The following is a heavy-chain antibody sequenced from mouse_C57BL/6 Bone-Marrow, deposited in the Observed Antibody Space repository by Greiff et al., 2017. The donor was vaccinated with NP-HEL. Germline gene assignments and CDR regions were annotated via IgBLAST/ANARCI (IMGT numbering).Heavy chain of an antibody. CDR3: AGGGYGYGCGFAY. V-gene: IGHV1-50*01. CDR1: GYTFTSSW. J-gene: IGHJ3*01. D-gene: IGHD1-2*01. Sequence: QVQLQQPGAELVKPGASVKLSCKASGYTFTSSWMQWVKQRPGQGLEWIGEIDPSDGYTNYNQKFKGKATLTVDTSSSTAYMQLSSLTSEDSAVYYCAGGGYGYGCGFAYWGQGTLVTVSA. CDR2: IDPSDGYT.